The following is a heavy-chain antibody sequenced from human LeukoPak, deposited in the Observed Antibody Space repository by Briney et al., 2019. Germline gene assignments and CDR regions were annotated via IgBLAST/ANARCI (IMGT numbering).Heavy chain of an antibody. CDR2: ISGEGGST. D-gene: IGHD6-13*01. CDR1: GFTFDDYA. CDR3: AKVDSSSWYWYYYYYMDV. J-gene: IGHJ6*03. Sequence: PGGSLRLSCAASGFTFDDYAMHWVRQAPGKGLEWVSLISGEGGSTYYADSVKGRFTISRDNSKNSLYLQINSLRTEDTALYYCAKVDSSSWYWYYYYYMDVWGKGTTVTVSS. V-gene: IGHV3-43*02.